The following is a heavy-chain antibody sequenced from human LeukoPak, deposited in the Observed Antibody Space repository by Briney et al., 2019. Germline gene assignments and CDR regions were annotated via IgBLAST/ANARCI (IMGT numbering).Heavy chain of an antibody. V-gene: IGHV3-48*04. D-gene: IGHD6-19*01. CDR1: GFAFSSYS. CDR2: ITSSSSPI. CDR3: ARSGGYSSGWTILDY. J-gene: IGHJ4*02. Sequence: GGSLRLSCAASGFAFSSYSMNWVRQAPGKGLEWVSHITSSSSPIYYADSVKGRFTISRDNAKNTLYLQMNSLRAEDTAVYYCARSGGYSSGWTILDYWGQGTLVTVSS.